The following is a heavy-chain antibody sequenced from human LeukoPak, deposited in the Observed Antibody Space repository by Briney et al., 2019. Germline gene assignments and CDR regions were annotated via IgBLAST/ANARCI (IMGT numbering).Heavy chain of an antibody. V-gene: IGHV3-13*01. D-gene: IGHD3-22*01. CDR3: AKADRRWATYYYDTSGYYYDY. J-gene: IGHJ4*02. CDR2: IGTAGDT. CDR1: GFAFSSYD. Sequence: GGSLRLSCAASGFAFSSYDMHWVRQATGKGLEWVSAIGTAGDTYYADSVKGRFTISRDNSKNTLYLQMNSLRAEDTAVYYCAKADRRWATYYYDTSGYYYDYWGQGTLVTVSS.